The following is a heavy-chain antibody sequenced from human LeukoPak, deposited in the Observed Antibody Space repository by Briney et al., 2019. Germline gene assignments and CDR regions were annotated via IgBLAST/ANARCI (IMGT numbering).Heavy chain of an antibody. CDR3: ARAKARRSWELLPLQR. CDR1: GFTFSSYA. V-gene: IGHV3-30-3*01. Sequence: GRSLRLSCAASGFTFSSYAMHWVRQAPGKGLEWVAVISYDGSNKYYADSGKGRFTISRDNSKNTLYLQMNSLRAEDTAVYYCARAKARRSWELLPLQRWGQGTLVTVSS. CDR2: ISYDGSNK. J-gene: IGHJ1*01. D-gene: IGHD1-26*01.